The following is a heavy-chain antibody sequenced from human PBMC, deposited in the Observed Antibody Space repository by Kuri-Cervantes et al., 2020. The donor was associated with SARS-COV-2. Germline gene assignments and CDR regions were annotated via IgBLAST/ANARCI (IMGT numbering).Heavy chain of an antibody. CDR1: GYTFTSYD. V-gene: IGHV1-8*03. CDR2: MNPNSGYT. Sequence: ASVKVSCKASGYTFTSYDITWVRQATGQELEWMGWMNPNSGYTGYAQKFQGRVTLTRNTSISTAYMELNSLTSEDTAVYYCATEVGDYWGQGTLVTVSS. D-gene: IGHD1-26*01. J-gene: IGHJ4*02. CDR3: ATEVGDY.